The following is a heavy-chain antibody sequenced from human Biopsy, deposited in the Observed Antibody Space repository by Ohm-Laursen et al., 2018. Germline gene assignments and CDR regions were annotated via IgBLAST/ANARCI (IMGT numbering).Heavy chain of an antibody. J-gene: IGHJ4*02. CDR2: IVPVLGHL. CDR1: GGPSSNYA. V-gene: IGHV1-69*04. D-gene: IGHD3-3*01. CDR3: AADADGYYTEFDY. Sequence: ASVKVSCKASGGPSSNYAFSWVRQAPGQGLEWVGRIVPVLGHLNYAQRFQGRVSITADKSTSYVFMELSGLTSGDTAVYYCAADADGYYTEFDYWGPGTLVTVSS.